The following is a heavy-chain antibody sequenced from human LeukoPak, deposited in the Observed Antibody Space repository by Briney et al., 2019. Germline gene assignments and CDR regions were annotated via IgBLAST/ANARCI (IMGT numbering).Heavy chain of an antibody. V-gene: IGHV3-33*01. J-gene: IGHJ4*02. CDR2: VWYDGSNK. CDR3: AGGKVLIDY. CDR1: GFTFSNYG. Sequence: GGSLRLSCAASGFTFSNYGMHWVRQAPGKGLEWVAVVWYDGSNKYYADSVKGRFTISRDNSKNTLDLQMNSLRAEDTAVYYCAGGKVLIDYWGQGTLVTVSS. D-gene: IGHD2-8*01.